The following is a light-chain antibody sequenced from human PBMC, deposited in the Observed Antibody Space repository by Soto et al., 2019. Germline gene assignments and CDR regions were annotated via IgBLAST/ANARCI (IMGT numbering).Light chain of an antibody. CDR2: AAS. J-gene: IGKJ1*01. CDR1: QSISNY. CDR3: QHYNSYSEA. V-gene: IGKV1-16*01. Sequence: DIQMTQSPSSLSASVGDRVTITCRASQSISNYLNWYQQKPGKAPKFLIYAASSLQSGVPSRFSGSGSGTEFTLTISSLQPDDFATYYCQHYNSYSEAFGQGTKVDIK.